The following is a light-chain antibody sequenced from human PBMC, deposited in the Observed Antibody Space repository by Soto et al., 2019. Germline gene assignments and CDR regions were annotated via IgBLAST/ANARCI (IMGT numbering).Light chain of an antibody. Sequence: DIQMTQSPSSLSASVGDTVTITCRASQNIDIYLNWYQQKPGTAPKVLISGASNLQSGVPSRFSGSGSVTDFTLTINNLQPEDFASYFCQQTFNFPPWTFGQGTKVDVK. CDR1: QNIDIY. V-gene: IGKV1-39*01. J-gene: IGKJ1*01. CDR3: QQTFNFPPWT. CDR2: GAS.